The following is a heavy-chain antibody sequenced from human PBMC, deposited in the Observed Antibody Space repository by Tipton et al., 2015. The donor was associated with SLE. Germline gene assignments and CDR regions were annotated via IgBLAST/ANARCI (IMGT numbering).Heavy chain of an antibody. V-gene: IGHV4-34*01. CDR3: ARAFSSSWAFDY. CDR1: GGSFSGYY. Sequence: TLSLTCAVYGGSFSGYYWSWIRQPPGKGLERIGEINHSGSTNYNPSLKSRVTISVDTSKNQFSLKLSSVTAADTAMYYCARAFSSSWAFDYWGQGTLVTVSS. D-gene: IGHD6-13*01. J-gene: IGHJ4*02. CDR2: INHSGST.